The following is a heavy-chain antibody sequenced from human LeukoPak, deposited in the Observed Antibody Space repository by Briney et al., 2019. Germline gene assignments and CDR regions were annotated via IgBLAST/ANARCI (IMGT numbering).Heavy chain of an antibody. CDR3: AKFFWNGGN. Sequence: GGSLRLSCAASGFTFSSYAMSWVRQAPGKGLEWASAISGSGGSTYYADSVKGRFTISRDNSKSMLFLQMNSLRAEDTAVYYCAKFFWNGGNWGQGTLVTVSS. CDR2: ISGSGGST. V-gene: IGHV3-23*01. J-gene: IGHJ4*02. D-gene: IGHD1-1*01. CDR1: GFTFSSYA.